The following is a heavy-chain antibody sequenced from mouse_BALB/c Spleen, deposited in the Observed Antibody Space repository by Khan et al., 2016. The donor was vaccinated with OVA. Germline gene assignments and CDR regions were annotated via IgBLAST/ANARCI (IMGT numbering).Heavy chain of an antibody. CDR1: GFTFSTYA. V-gene: IGHV5-9-3*01. CDR2: LSSGGDYT. Sequence: EVELVESGGGLVKPGGPLKLSCAASGFTFSTYAMSWVRQTPEKRLEWVATLSSGGDYTYYPASVQGRFTISRDNAKTTLYLQSNGLRSEDTGMYYCARHNYGPFAYWGQGTLVTVSA. D-gene: IGHD1-1*01. J-gene: IGHJ3*01. CDR3: ARHNYGPFAY.